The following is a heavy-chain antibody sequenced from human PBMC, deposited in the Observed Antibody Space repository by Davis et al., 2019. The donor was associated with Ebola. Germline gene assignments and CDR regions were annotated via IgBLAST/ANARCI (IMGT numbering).Heavy chain of an antibody. D-gene: IGHD6-13*01. J-gene: IGHJ6*02. CDR3: ARLGTKGSSSWSGFYYGMDV. CDR1: GYSFTSYW. CDR2: IYPGDSAT. V-gene: IGHV5-51*01. Sequence: KVSCKGSGYSFTSYWIGWVRQMPGKGLEWMGIIYPGDSATRYSPSFQGQVTISADKSISTAYLQWSSLKASDTAMYYCARLGTKGSSSWSGFYYGMDVWGQGTTVTVSS.